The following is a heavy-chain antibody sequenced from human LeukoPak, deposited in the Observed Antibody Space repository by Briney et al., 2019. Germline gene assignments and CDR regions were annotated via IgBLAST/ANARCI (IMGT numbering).Heavy chain of an antibody. CDR1: GCTISSNSYY. CDR2: IYYSGST. V-gene: IGHV4-39*01. CDR3: ATPSGTSETDY. D-gene: IGHD2-2*01. Sequence: SETLSLTITVSGCTISSNSYYLGWIRQPPGKGLEWIGSIYYSGSTYYNPSLKSRVTISVDTSKNQFSLKLSSVTAADTAVYYCATPSGTSETDYWGQGTLVTVSS. J-gene: IGHJ4*02.